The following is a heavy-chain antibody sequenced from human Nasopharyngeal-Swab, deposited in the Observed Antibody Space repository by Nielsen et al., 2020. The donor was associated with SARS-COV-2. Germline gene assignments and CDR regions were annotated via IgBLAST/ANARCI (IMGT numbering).Heavy chain of an antibody. Sequence: SVKVSCKASGFSITYRFLHWMRQAPAQALEWMGWITPFNGNAKYAQKFQGRVSITRDGSRTTASLELSSLRPDDTAMYFCASGQCINGVCNPADGLDVWGQGTSVTVS. J-gene: IGHJ6*02. V-gene: IGHV1-45*02. CDR1: GFSITYRF. D-gene: IGHD2-8*01. CDR3: ASGQCINGVCNPADGLDV. CDR2: ITPFNGNA.